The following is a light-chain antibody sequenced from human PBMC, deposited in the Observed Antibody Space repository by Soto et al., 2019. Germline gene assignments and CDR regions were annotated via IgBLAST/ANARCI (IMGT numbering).Light chain of an antibody. Sequence: EIQVSPSARSVGEEVGSRWTITYRESQSISSYLNWYQQKPGKAPKLLIYAASSLQSGVPSRFSGSGSGTDFTLTISSLQPEDFATYYCQQSYKTPLTFGGGTKVDIK. V-gene: IGKV1-39*01. J-gene: IGKJ4*01. CDR2: AAS. CDR1: QSISSY. CDR3: QQSYKTPLT.